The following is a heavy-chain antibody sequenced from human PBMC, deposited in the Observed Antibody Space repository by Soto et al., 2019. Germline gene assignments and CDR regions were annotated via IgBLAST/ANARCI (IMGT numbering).Heavy chain of an antibody. V-gene: IGHV4-31*03. J-gene: IGHJ5*02. CDR3: ARGIVVVPAARFDP. CDR1: GGSISSGGYY. CDR2: IYYSGST. D-gene: IGHD2-2*01. Sequence: QVQLQESGPGLVKPSQTLSLTCTVSGGSISSGGYYWSWIRQHPGKGLEWIGYIYYSGSTYYNPSLKSRLTISVDTSKNQFSLKLSSVTAADTAVYYGARGIVVVPAARFDPWGQGTLVTVSS.